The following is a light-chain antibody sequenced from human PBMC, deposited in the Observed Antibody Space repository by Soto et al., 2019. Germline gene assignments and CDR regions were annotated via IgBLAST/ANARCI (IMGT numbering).Light chain of an antibody. CDR1: QSVSSSY. V-gene: IGKV3D-20*02. Sequence: IVLTQSPGTLSLSPGERATLSCRASQSVSSSYLAWYQQKPGQAPRLLIYGASSRATGIPDRFGGSGSGTDLTLTISSVEPEDFAVYYCQQRSNWPPSYTFGQGTKVDIK. CDR3: QQRSNWPPSYT. J-gene: IGKJ2*01. CDR2: GAS.